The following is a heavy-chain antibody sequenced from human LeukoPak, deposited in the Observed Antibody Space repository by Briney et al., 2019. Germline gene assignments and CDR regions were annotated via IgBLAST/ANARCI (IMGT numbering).Heavy chain of an antibody. V-gene: IGHV4-61*02. Sequence: PSETLSLTCTVSGGSISSGSYYWSWIRQPAGKGLEWIGRIYTSGSTNYNPSLKSRVTISVDTSKNEFSLKLTSVNAADTAVYYCARDRPGGSSLDYWGQGILVTVSS. CDR3: ARDRPGGSSLDY. CDR1: GGSISSGSYY. D-gene: IGHD6-13*01. J-gene: IGHJ4*02. CDR2: IYTSGST.